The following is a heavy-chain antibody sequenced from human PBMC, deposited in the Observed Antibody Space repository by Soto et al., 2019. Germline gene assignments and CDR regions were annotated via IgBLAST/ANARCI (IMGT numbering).Heavy chain of an antibody. J-gene: IGHJ4*02. CDR2: IYYSGST. V-gene: IGHV4-59*01. CDR1: GGSISSYY. CDR3: ARRSVAGDFDY. Sequence: SETLSLTCTVSGGSISSYYWSWIRQPPGKGLEWIGYIYYSGSTNYNPSLKSRVTISVDTSKNQFSLKLSSVTAADTAVYYCARRSVAGDFDYWGQGTLVTVSS. D-gene: IGHD6-19*01.